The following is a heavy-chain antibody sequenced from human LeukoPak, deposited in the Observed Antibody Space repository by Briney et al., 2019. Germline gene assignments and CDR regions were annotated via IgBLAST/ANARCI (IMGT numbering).Heavy chain of an antibody. CDR1: GFTFSSYG. D-gene: IGHD2-15*01. Sequence: GGSLRLSCAASGFTFSSYGMHWVRQAPGKGLEWVAFIRYDGSNKYYADSVEGRFTISRDNSKNTLYLQMNSLRAEDTAVYYCAKDSSDVDCSGGSCYYFDYWGQGTLVTVSS. CDR3: AKDSSDVDCSGGSCYYFDY. J-gene: IGHJ4*02. CDR2: IRYDGSNK. V-gene: IGHV3-30*02.